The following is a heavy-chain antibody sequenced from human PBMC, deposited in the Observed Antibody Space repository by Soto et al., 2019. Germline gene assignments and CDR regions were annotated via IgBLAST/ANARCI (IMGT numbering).Heavy chain of an antibody. J-gene: IGHJ6*02. Sequence: GESLKISCKSSGYSLATYWITWVRQMPGKGLEWMGRIDPSDSYINYSPSFQGRVTISADKSLNTAYLQWSSLEASDTAMYYCARLGDCSGGSCFSGYYYHGMDVWGQGTTVTSP. CDR2: IDPSDSYI. CDR3: ARLGDCSGGSCFSGYYYHGMDV. V-gene: IGHV5-10-1*01. CDR1: GYSLATYW. D-gene: IGHD2-15*01.